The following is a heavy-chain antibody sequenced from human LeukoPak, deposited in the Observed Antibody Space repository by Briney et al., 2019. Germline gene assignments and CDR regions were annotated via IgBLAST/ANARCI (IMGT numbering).Heavy chain of an antibody. V-gene: IGHV3-7*01. J-gene: IGHJ6*03. CDR2: IKQDGSEK. D-gene: IGHD2-21*02. CDR3: AREKGVTAWYYYYYMDV. Sequence: PGGSLRLSCAASGFTFSSYWMSWVRQAPGKGLEWVANIKQDGSEKYYVDSVKGRFTISRDNAKNSLYLQMNSLRAEDTAVYYCAREKGVTAWYYYYYMDVWGKGTPVTVSS. CDR1: GFTFSSYW.